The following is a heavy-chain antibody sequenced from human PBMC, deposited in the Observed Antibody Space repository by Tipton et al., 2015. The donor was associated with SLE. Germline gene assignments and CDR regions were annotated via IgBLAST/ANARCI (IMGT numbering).Heavy chain of an antibody. J-gene: IGHJ3*02. Sequence: SLRLSCAASGFTFRNYHMNWVRQAPGKGLEWVSYISTSSTTIFNADSVKGRFTISRDNARNSLYLQMNSLRAEDTAVYYCAGQASWSDAFEIWGQGTMVTVSS. V-gene: IGHV3-48*04. CDR2: ISTSSTTI. D-gene: IGHD6-13*01. CDR1: GFTFRNYH. CDR3: AGQASWSDAFEI.